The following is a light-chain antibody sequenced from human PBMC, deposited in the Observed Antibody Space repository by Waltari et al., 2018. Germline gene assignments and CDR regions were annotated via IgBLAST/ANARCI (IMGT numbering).Light chain of an antibody. CDR1: SSDIGAYNF. V-gene: IGLV2-14*03. CDR2: DVD. CDR3: SSYTTGSTRYV. Sequence: QSALTQPASVSGSPGQSITISCTGTSSDIGAYNFVSWYQKHPGKAPKVMIYDVDKRPAGVSSRFSGSKSGNTASLTICGLQAEDEADYYCSSYTTGSTRYVFGSGTKVTVL. J-gene: IGLJ1*01.